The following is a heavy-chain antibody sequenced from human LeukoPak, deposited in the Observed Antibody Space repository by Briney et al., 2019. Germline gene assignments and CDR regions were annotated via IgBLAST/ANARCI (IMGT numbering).Heavy chain of an antibody. V-gene: IGHV1-18*01. CDR1: GYTFTNYG. CDR2: ISGYNGNT. Sequence: GASVKVSCKASGYTFTNYGISWVRQAPGQGLEWMGWISGYNGNTKYAQSLQGRVTMTSDTSTTTAYMDLRSLRSDDTAVYYCARDSSVMVRGVMADYWGQGTLVTVSS. J-gene: IGHJ4*02. D-gene: IGHD3-10*01. CDR3: ARDSSVMVRGVMADY.